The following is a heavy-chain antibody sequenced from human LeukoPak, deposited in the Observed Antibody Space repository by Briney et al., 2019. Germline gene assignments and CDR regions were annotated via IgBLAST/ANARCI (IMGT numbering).Heavy chain of an antibody. J-gene: IGHJ4*02. CDR1: GGSISSYY. V-gene: IGHV4-59*01. CDR3: ARATDSNGWLFDY. CDR2: INYSGST. Sequence: SETLSLTCTVSGGSISSYYWSWIRQPPGKGLEWIGYINYSGSTNYNPSLKSRVTISVDTSRNQLSLKLTSVTAADTAVYYCARATDSNGWLFDYWGQGTLVTVSS. D-gene: IGHD6-19*01.